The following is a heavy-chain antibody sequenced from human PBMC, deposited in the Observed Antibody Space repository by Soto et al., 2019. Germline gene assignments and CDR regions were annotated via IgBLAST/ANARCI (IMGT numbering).Heavy chain of an antibody. CDR2: IIPIFGTA. D-gene: IGHD1-26*01. J-gene: IGHJ6*02. CDR3: ASLALSGGSFYDYYGMDV. V-gene: IGHV1-69*13. Sequence: SVKVSCKASGGTFSSYAISWVRQAPGQGLEWMGGIIPIFGTANYAQKFRGRVTITADESTSTAYMELSSLRSEDTAVYYCASLALSGGSFYDYYGMDVWGQGTTVTVSS. CDR1: GGTFSSYA.